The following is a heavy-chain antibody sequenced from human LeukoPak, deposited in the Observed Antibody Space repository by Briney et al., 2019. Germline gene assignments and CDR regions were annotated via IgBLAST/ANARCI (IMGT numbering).Heavy chain of an antibody. D-gene: IGHD3-22*01. CDR3: AKDSSGYYRNFDY. CDR2: ISYDGSNK. Sequence: GRSLRLSCAASGFAFSTYPVHWVRQAPGKGLEWVAVISYDGSNKYYADSVKGRFTISRDNSKNTLYLQMNSLRAEDTAVYYCAKDSSGYYRNFDYWGQGTLVTVSS. V-gene: IGHV3-30*04. J-gene: IGHJ4*02. CDR1: GFAFSTYP.